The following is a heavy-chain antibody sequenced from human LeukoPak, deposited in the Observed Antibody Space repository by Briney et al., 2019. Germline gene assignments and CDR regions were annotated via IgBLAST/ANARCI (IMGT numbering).Heavy chain of an antibody. Sequence: SETLSLTCTVSGGSISSYYWSWIRQPPGKGLEWLGNIYYSGSTNYKPSLKSRLTISLDTSKNQFFLKLSSVTAADTAVYYCARGYGYFDYWGQGTLVTVSP. D-gene: IGHD4-17*01. CDR2: IYYSGST. J-gene: IGHJ4*02. CDR3: ARGYGYFDY. CDR1: GGSISSYY. V-gene: IGHV4-59*01.